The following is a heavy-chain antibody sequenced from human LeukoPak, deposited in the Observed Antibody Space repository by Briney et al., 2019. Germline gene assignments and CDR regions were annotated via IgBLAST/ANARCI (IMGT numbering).Heavy chain of an antibody. J-gene: IGHJ4*02. CDR1: GFMFRSYG. V-gene: IGHV3-33*08. Sequence: PGRSLRLSCAASGFMFRSYGMHWVRQAPGKGLEWVAVIWYDGSNKYYTDSVKGRFTISRDNSNSTLYLQMNSLRVEDTAVYYCARGHVRGYSYGFGYWGQGSLVTVSS. CDR2: IWYDGSNK. CDR3: ARGHVRGYSYGFGY. D-gene: IGHD5-18*01.